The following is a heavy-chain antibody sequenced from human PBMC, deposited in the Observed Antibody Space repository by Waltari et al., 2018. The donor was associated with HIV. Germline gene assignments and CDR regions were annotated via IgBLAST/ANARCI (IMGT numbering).Heavy chain of an antibody. Sequence: EVQLVESGGGLVQPGGSLRPSCAASGFTFRSYEMNWVRQAPGKGLEWVSYISSSGSTIYYADSVKSRFTISRDNAKNSLYLQMNSLRAEDTAVYYCARDWGSGSYRWGQGTLVTVSS. J-gene: IGHJ4*02. CDR3: ARDWGSGSYR. CDR1: GFTFRSYE. D-gene: IGHD3-10*01. V-gene: IGHV3-48*03. CDR2: ISSSGSTI.